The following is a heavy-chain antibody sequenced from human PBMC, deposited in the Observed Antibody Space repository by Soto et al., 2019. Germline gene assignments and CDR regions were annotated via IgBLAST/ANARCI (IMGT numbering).Heavy chain of an antibody. D-gene: IGHD3-10*01. J-gene: IGHJ6*02. CDR3: ARGSGSQYSYYYGMDA. Sequence: GGSLRLSCAASGFTFSSYWMSWVRQAPGKGLEWVANIKQDGSEKYYVDSVKGRFTISRDNAKNSLYLQMNSLRAEDTAVYYCARGSGSQYSYYYGMDAWGQGTTVTVSS. V-gene: IGHV3-7*03. CDR2: IKQDGSEK. CDR1: GFTFSSYW.